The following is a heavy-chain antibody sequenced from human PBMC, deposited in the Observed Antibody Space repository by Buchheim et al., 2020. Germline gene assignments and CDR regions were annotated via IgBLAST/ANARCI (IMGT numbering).Heavy chain of an antibody. CDR3: ARGPYYYDSSGYYLRAFVY. V-gene: IGHV4-34*01. D-gene: IGHD3-22*01. CDR2: INHSGST. CDR1: GGSFSGYY. Sequence: QVQLQQWGAGLLKPSETLSLTCAVYGGSFSGYYWSWIRQPPGKGLEWIGEINHSGSTNYNPSLKSRVTISVDTSKNPFSLKLSSVTAADTAVYYCARGPYYYDSSGYYLRAFVYWGQGTL. J-gene: IGHJ4*02.